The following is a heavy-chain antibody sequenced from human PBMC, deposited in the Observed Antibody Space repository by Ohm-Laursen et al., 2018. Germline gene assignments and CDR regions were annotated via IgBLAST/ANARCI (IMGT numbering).Heavy chain of an antibody. J-gene: IGHJ4*02. V-gene: IGHV3-7*01. CDR2: IKQDGGQQ. D-gene: IGHD5-18*01. Sequence: SLRLSCTAVGFIFSTYWMSWVRQAQGKGLEWVTNIKQDGGQQYYVDSVKGRFTISRDNAKNSLYLQMNSLRAEDTAVYYCASAYSYSTPHYLDYWGQGTLVTVSS. CDR3: ASAYSYSTPHYLDY. CDR1: GFIFSTYW.